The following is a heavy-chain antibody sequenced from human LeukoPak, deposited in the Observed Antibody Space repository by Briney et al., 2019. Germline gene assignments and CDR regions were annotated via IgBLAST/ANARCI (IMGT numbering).Heavy chain of an antibody. CDR1: GFTLSTYA. J-gene: IGHJ4*02. CDR2: TSSSDAGT. Sequence: GGSLRLSCAASGFTLSTYAMSWVRQTPGKGLEWVAATSSSDAGTYHADSVRGRFTISRDNSKNTLYLQMNSLKTEDTAVYYCTRGAAYGSGAYYKWYYFDYWGQGTLVTVSS. V-gene: IGHV3-23*01. D-gene: IGHD3-10*01. CDR3: TRGAAYGSGAYYKWYYFDY.